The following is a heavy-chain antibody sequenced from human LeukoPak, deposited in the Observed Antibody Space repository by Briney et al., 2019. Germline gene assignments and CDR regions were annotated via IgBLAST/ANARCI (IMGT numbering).Heavy chain of an antibody. V-gene: IGHV3-48*01. D-gene: IGHD3-16*02. CDR1: GFTFTSYN. CDR2: ISSSSSTI. J-gene: IGHJ4*02. CDR3: ARGYQIDY. Sequence: HPGGSLRLSCAASGFTFTSYNMNWVRQAPGKGLEWVSYISSSSSTIYYADSVKGRFTISRDNAKNSLYLQMNSLRAEDTAVYYCARGYQIDYWGQGTLVTVSS.